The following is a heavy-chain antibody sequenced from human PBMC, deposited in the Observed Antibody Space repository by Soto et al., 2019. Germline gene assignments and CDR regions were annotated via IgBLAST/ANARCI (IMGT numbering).Heavy chain of an antibody. CDR1: RYSFTSYW. CDR2: IYPGDSDT. CDR3: ARHVFYYGSSIYYYYGMDV. D-gene: IGHD3-10*01. V-gene: IGHV5-51*01. Sequence: GESLKMSCNGARYSFTSYWIGWVLHMPGRGLEWMGIIYPGDSDTRYSPSFQGQVTISADKSISTAYLQWSSLKASDTAMYYCARHVFYYGSSIYYYYGMDVWGQGTTVTVSS. J-gene: IGHJ6*02.